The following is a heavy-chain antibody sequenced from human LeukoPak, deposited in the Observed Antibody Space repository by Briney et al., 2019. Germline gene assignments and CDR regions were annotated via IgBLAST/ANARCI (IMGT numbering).Heavy chain of an antibody. J-gene: IGHJ4*02. Sequence: SETLSLTCAVSGYSISSGYYWGWIRQPPGKGLEWIGSIYHSGSTYYNPSLKSRVTISVDTSKNQFSLKLSSVTAADTAVYYCARSGSSFLFDYWGQGTMDTVSS. CDR2: IYHSGST. V-gene: IGHV4-38-2*01. D-gene: IGHD1-26*01. CDR3: ARSGSSFLFDY. CDR1: GYSISSGYY.